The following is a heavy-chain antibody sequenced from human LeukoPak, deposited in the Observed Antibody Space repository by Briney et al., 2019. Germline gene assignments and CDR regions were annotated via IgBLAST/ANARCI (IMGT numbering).Heavy chain of an antibody. J-gene: IGHJ4*02. CDR2: ITGSGGNT. CDR1: GFTFSNYA. V-gene: IGHV3-23*01. CDR3: AKWGDYDVLTGYYVSDY. Sequence: GGSLRLSCAAPGFTFSNYAMSWVRQAPGKGLEWVSAITGSGGNTYYADSVKGRLTISRDNSKNTVFLQMNSLRAEDTAVYYCAKWGDYDVLTGYYVSDYWGQGTLVTVSS. D-gene: IGHD3-9*01.